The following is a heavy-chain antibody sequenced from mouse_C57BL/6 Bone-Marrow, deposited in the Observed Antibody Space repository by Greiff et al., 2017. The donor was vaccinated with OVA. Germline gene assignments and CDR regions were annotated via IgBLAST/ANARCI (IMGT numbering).Heavy chain of an antibody. CDR2: INPNNGGT. J-gene: IGHJ4*01. V-gene: IGHV1-26*01. D-gene: IGHD2-1*01. CDR3: ARGEGIYYGNYEAMDY. CDR1: GYTFTDYY. Sequence: EVQLQQSGPELVKPGASVKISCKASGYTFTDYYMNWVKQSHGKSLEWIGDINPNNGGTSYNQKFKGKATLTVDKSSSTAYMELRSLTSEDSAVYYCARGEGIYYGNYEAMDYGGQGTSVTVSS.